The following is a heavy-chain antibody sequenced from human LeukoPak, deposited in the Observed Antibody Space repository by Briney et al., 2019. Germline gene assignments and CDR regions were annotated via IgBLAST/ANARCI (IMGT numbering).Heavy chain of an antibody. Sequence: ETLSLTCAVYGGSFSGYYWSWIRQPPGKGLEWIGEINHSGSTNYNPSLKSRVTISVDTSKNQFSLKLSSVTAADTAVYYCARDNRRIFFDYWGQGTLVTVSS. CDR2: INHSGST. CDR1: GGSFSGYY. D-gene: IGHD2-15*01. CDR3: ARDNRRIFFDY. V-gene: IGHV4-34*01. J-gene: IGHJ4*02.